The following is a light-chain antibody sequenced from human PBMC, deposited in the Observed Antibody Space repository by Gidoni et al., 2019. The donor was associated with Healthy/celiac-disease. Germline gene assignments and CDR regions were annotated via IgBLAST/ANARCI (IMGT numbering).Light chain of an antibody. V-gene: IGLV3-9*01. CDR3: QVWDSSLYV. J-gene: IGLJ1*01. Sequence: SYELTQPLSVSVALGQTARITCGGNNIGIKNVHWYQQKPGQAPVLVIYRDSNRPSGIPERFSGSNSGNTATLTISRAQAGDEADYYCQVWDSSLYVFGTGTKVTVL. CDR1: NIGIKN. CDR2: RDS.